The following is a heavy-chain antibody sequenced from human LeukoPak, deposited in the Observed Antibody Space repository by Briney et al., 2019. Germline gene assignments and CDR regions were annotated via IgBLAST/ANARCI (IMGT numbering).Heavy chain of an antibody. CDR2: INWNGGSP. J-gene: IGHJ6*02. CDR3: ARVTYYYGMDV. V-gene: IGHV3-20*01. Sequence: GGSLRLSCAASGFTFGDYAMSWVRQAPGKGLEWVSGINWNGGSPGYAASMKGRFTISRENAKNSLYLQTSSLRAEDTALYHRARVTYYYGMDVWGQGTTVTVSS. CDR1: GFTFGDYA.